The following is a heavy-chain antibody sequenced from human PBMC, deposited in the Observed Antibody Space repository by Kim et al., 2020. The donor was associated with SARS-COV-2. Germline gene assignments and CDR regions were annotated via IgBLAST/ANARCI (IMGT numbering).Heavy chain of an antibody. D-gene: IGHD6-6*01. J-gene: IGHJ6*02. CDR2: ISYDGSNK. Sequence: GGSLRLSCAASGFTFSSYAMHWVRQAPGKGLEWVSVISYDGSNKYYADSVKGRFTISRDNSKNTLYLQMNSLRAEDTAVYYCARAHKLGYYYGMDFWGQG. V-gene: IGHV3-30-3*01. CDR3: ARAHKLGYYYGMDF. CDR1: GFTFSSYA.